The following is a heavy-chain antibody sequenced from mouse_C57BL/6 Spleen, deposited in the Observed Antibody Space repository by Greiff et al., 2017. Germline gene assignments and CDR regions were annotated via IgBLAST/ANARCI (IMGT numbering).Heavy chain of an antibody. J-gene: IGHJ4*01. CDR3: ARGDYYGSYYAMDY. CDR2: IYPGDGDT. CDR1: GYAFSSYW. V-gene: IGHV1-80*01. D-gene: IGHD1-1*01. Sequence: QVQLKESGAELVKPGASVKISCKASGYAFSSYWMNWVKQRPGKGLEWIGQIYPGDGDTNYNGKFKGKATLTADKSSSTAYMQLSSLTSEDSAVYFCARGDYYGSYYAMDYWGQGTSVTVSS.